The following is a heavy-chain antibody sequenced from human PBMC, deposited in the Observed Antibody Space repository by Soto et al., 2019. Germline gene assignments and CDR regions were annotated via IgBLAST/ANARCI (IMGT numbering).Heavy chain of an antibody. CDR2: IYYSGST. V-gene: IGHV4-31*03. J-gene: IGHJ5*02. CDR1: GGSISSGGYY. CDR3: ARAAHYSSPFRWFDP. Sequence: SETLSLTCNASGGSISSGGYYWSWIRQHPGKGLEWIGYIYYSGSTYYNPSLKSRVTISVDTSKNQFSLKLSSVTAADTAVYYCARAAHYSSPFRWFDPWGQGTLVTVSS. D-gene: IGHD6-13*01.